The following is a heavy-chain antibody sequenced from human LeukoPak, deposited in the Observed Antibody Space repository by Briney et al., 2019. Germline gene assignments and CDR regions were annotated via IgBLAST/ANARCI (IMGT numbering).Heavy chain of an antibody. Sequence: ASVKVSCKASGYTFSSYYMNWVPQAPGQGLEWMGIINPSAGSTTYAQKFQGRVTMTRDTSTSTVYMEVSSLRSEDTAVYYCARAAAAGRRFDYWGQGTLVTVSS. V-gene: IGHV1-46*01. J-gene: IGHJ4*02. CDR1: GYTFSSYY. CDR3: ARAAAAGRRFDY. CDR2: INPSAGST. D-gene: IGHD6-13*01.